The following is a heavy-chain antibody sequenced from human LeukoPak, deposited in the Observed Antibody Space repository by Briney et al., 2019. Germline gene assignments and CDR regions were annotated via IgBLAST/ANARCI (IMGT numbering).Heavy chain of an antibody. CDR1: GFTFSSYA. D-gene: IGHD3-3*01. CDR2: ISGSGGST. J-gene: IGHJ4*02. Sequence: GGSLRLSCAASGFTFSSYAMSWVRQAPGKGLEWVSAISGSGGSTYYADSVKGRFTSSRDNSKNTLYLQMNSLRAEDTAVYYCANNAFWSGYYPLGYWGRGTLVTVSS. CDR3: ANNAFWSGYYPLGY. V-gene: IGHV3-23*01.